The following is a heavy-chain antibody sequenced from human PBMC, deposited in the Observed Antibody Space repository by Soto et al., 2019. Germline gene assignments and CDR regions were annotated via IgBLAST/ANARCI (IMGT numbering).Heavy chain of an antibody. J-gene: IGHJ6*02. CDR3: ARGRYYDFWSGLNYYGMEV. CDR2: INHSGST. CDR1: GGSFSGYY. D-gene: IGHD3-3*01. V-gene: IGHV4-34*01. Sequence: PSETLSLTCAVYGGSFSGYYWSWIRQPPGKGLEWIGEINHSGSTNYNPSLKSRVTISVDTSKNQFSLKLSSVTAADTAVYYCARGRYYDFWSGLNYYGMEVWGQGTTVT.